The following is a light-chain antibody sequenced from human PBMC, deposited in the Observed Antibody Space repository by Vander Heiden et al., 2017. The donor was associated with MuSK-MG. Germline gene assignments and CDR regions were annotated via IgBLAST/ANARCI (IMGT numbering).Light chain of an antibody. V-gene: IGKV1-5*01. Sequence: DIPMTQSPSLLSASVGDRVTITCRASQSISSWLAWYQQKPGKAPKLLIYDASSLESGVPSRFSGSGSGTEFTLTISSLQPDDFATYYCQQVDSDSRTFGQGTKVEIK. J-gene: IGKJ1*01. CDR3: QQVDSDSRT. CDR2: DAS. CDR1: QSISSW.